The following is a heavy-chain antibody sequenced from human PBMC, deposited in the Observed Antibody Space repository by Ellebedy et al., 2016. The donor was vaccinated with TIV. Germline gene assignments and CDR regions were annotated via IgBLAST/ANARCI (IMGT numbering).Heavy chain of an antibody. Sequence: ASVKVSCKASGHTFTSHGISWVRQAPGQGLEWMGWASAYNGNTDFAQKLQGRVTMTTDTSTSTAYMELRSLRSDDTAVYYCARGGLGATTLTDYWGQGTLVTVSS. D-gene: IGHD1-26*01. J-gene: IGHJ4*02. CDR2: ASAYNGNT. CDR3: ARGGLGATTLTDY. CDR1: GHTFTSHG. V-gene: IGHV1-18*04.